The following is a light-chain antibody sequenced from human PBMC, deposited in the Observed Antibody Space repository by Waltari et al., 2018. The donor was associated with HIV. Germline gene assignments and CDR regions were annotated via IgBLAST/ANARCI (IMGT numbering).Light chain of an antibody. CDR2: AAS. J-gene: IGKJ1*01. V-gene: IGKV1-39*01. CDR1: QNISSY. Sequence: DIQMTQSPSSLSASVGDRVTITCRASQNISSYLSWYQQKPVKAPKVLIYAASSLQSGVPSRFSGSGSGTDFNISISSLQLEDFATYYCQQSYSTPRTFGQGTKVEIK. CDR3: QQSYSTPRT.